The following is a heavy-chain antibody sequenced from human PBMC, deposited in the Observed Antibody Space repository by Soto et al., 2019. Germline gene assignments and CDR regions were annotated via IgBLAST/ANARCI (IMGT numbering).Heavy chain of an antibody. J-gene: IGHJ4*02. Sequence: ASVKVSCTASGDTFTIYAMHWVRQAPGQRLEWMGWINAGNGNTKYSQKFQGRVTITRDTSASTAYMELSSLRSEDTAVYYCASDRAVAGTGKFDYWGKGTLVTVSS. V-gene: IGHV1-3*01. CDR1: GDTFTIYA. CDR3: ASDRAVAGTGKFDY. D-gene: IGHD6-19*01. CDR2: INAGNGNT.